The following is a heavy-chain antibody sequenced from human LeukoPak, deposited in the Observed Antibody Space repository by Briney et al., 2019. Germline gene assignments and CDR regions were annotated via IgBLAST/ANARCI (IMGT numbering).Heavy chain of an antibody. D-gene: IGHD2-2*01. CDR3: ARDPLYCSSTSCFFDY. V-gene: IGHV3-21*01. J-gene: IGHJ4*02. CDR2: ISSSSSYI. CDR1: GFTFSSYS. Sequence: GGSLRLSCAASGFTFSSYSMNWVRQAPGKGLEWVSSISSSSSYIYYADSVKGRFTISGDNAKNSLYLQMNSLRAEDTAVYYCARDPLYCSSTSCFFDYWGQGTLVTVSS.